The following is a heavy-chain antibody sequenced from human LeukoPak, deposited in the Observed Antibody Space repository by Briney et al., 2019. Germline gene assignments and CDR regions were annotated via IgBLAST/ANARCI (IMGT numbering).Heavy chain of an antibody. Sequence: GGSLRLSCAASGFTFSSYWMSWVRQAPGKGLEWVANIKQDGSEKYYVDSVKGRFTISRDNAKNSLYLQMNSLRAEDTAVYYCGGTSTYYYYYGMDVWGQGTTVTVSS. CDR1: GFTFSSYW. V-gene: IGHV3-7*03. J-gene: IGHJ6*02. CDR2: IKQDGSEK. CDR3: GGTSTYYYYYGMDV. D-gene: IGHD2-2*01.